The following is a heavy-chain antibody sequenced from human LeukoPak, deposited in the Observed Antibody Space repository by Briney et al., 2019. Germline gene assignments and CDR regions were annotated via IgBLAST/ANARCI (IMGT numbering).Heavy chain of an antibody. D-gene: IGHD3-3*01. CDR2: IYYSGST. Sequence: PSETLSFTCTVSGGSISSGGYYWSWIRQHPGKGLEWIGYIYYSGSTYYNPSLKSRVTISVDTSKNQFSLKLSSVTAADTAVYYCAREVIFGVVMRFDPWGQGTLVTVSS. CDR1: GGSISSGGYY. CDR3: AREVIFGVVMRFDP. V-gene: IGHV4-31*03. J-gene: IGHJ5*02.